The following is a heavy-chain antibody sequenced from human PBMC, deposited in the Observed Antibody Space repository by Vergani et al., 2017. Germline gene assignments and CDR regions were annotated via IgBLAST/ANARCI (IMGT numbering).Heavy chain of an antibody. J-gene: IGHJ3*02. V-gene: IGHV4-61*02. Sequence: QVQLQESGPGLVKPSQPLSLTCTVSGGSISSGSYYWSWIRQPAGKGLEWIGRIYTSGSTNYNPSLKSRVTISVDTSKNQFSLKLSSVTAADTAVYYCARDLVYYDILTGYSNGAFDIWGQGTMVTVSS. D-gene: IGHD3-9*01. CDR1: GGSISSGSYY. CDR2: IYTSGST. CDR3: ARDLVYYDILTGYSNGAFDI.